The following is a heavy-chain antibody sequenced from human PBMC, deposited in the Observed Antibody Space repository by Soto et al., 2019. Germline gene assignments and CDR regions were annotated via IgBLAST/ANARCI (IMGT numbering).Heavy chain of an antibody. CDR2: LSGSGTST. Sequence: GGSLRLSCVASGFTFTTFAMNWVRQAPGKGLEWVSGLSGSGTSTYYADSVKGRFTISRDNSRDTLFLQMNSLTADDTAVYYCAKATTNGGWFNPFDSWGQGALVTVSS. D-gene: IGHD6-19*01. CDR1: GFTFTTFA. J-gene: IGHJ4*02. CDR3: AKATTNGGWFNPFDS. V-gene: IGHV3-23*01.